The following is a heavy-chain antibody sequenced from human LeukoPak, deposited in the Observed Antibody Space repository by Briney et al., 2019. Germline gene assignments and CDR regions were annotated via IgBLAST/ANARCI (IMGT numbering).Heavy chain of an antibody. V-gene: IGHV3-15*01. CDR2: IKSKTDGGTT. CDR1: GFTFSNAW. Sequence: GGSLRLSCAASGFTFSNAWMSWVRQAPGKGLEWVGRIKSKTDGGTTDYAAPVKGRFTISRDDSKNTLYLQMNSLKTEDTAVYYCTTSSDYYGSGSYYGYYYYYMDVWGKGTTVTISS. D-gene: IGHD3-10*01. CDR3: TTSSDYYGSGSYYGYYYYYMDV. J-gene: IGHJ6*03.